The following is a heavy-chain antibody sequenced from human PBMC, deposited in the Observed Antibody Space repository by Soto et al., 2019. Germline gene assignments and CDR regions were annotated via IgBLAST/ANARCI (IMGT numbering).Heavy chain of an antibody. CDR2: IFYSGST. J-gene: IGHJ4*02. V-gene: IGHV4-59*01. CDR3: ARGAADTAMVDS. Sequence: SETLSLTCTVSGGYIGSYSWTWIRQPPGKGLEWLGYIFYSGSTFYHPSLKSRVTISIHTSKSQFSLQVPSGTAADTAVYYCARGAADTAMVDSWRQGTLVTVSS. CDR1: GGYIGSYS. D-gene: IGHD5-18*01.